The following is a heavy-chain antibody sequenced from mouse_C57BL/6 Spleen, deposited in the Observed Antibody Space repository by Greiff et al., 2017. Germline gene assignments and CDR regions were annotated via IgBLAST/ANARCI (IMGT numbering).Heavy chain of an antibody. CDR3: TWGGY. J-gene: IGHJ2*01. CDR1: GFTFSNYW. D-gene: IGHD4-1*01. V-gene: IGHV6-3*01. Sequence: DVKLVESGGGLVQPGGSMKLSCVASGFTFSNYWMNWVRQSPEKGLEWVAQIRLKSDNYATHYAESVKGRFTISRDDSKSSVYLKMNNVRAEDTGIYYCTWGGYGGQGTTLTVSS. CDR2: IRLKSDNYAT.